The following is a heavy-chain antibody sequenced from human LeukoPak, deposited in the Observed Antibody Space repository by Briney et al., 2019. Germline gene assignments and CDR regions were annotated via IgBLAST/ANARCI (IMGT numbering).Heavy chain of an antibody. CDR3: AKGWFGEFDY. D-gene: IGHD3-10*01. Sequence: GGSRRLSCAASGFALSSYGMHWVRQAPGKGLEWVAFIRYDGSNKYYADSVKGRFTISRDNSKNTLYLQMNSLRAEDTAVYYCAKGWFGEFDYWGQGTLVTVSS. CDR2: IRYDGSNK. J-gene: IGHJ4*02. V-gene: IGHV3-30*02. CDR1: GFALSSYG.